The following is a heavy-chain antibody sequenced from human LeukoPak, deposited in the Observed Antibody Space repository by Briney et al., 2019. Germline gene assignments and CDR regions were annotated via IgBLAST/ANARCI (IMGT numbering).Heavy chain of an antibody. CDR3: ARGPSYYYDSSGPFDP. Sequence: SETLSLTCTVSGGSISSYYWSWIRQPAGKGLEWIGRIYTSGSTNYNPSLKSRVTMSVDTSKNQFSLKLSSVTAADTAVYYCARGPSYYYDSSGPFDPWGQGTLVTVSS. J-gene: IGHJ5*02. V-gene: IGHV4-4*07. CDR2: IYTSGST. D-gene: IGHD3-22*01. CDR1: GGSISSYY.